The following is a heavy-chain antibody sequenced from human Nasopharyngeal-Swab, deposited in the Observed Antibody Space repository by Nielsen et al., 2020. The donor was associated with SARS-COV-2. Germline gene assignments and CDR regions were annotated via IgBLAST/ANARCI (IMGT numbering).Heavy chain of an antibody. Sequence: GESLKISCAVSGFTFSSYAMSWVRQAPGKGLEWVSVIYSGGSSTYYADSVKGRFTISRDNSKNTLYLQMNSLRAEDTAVYYCAKAGFGELWLDYWGQGTLVTVSS. CDR3: AKAGFGELWLDY. D-gene: IGHD3-10*01. CDR2: IYSGGSST. V-gene: IGHV3-23*03. J-gene: IGHJ4*02. CDR1: GFTFSSYA.